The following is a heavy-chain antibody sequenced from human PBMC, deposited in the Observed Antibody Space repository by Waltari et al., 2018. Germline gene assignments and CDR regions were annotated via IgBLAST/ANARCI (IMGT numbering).Heavy chain of an antibody. CDR1: GYSFTSYW. Sequence: EVQLVQSGAEVKKPGESLKISCKGSGYSFTSYWIGWVRQMPGKGLEWMGIIYPGDSDTRYSPSFQGQVTISADKSISTAFLQWSSLKASDTAMYYCARRVAGKGLSGYYYGMDVWGQGTTVTVSS. CDR2: IYPGDSDT. D-gene: IGHD6-13*01. V-gene: IGHV5-51*03. J-gene: IGHJ6*02. CDR3: ARRVAGKGLSGYYYGMDV.